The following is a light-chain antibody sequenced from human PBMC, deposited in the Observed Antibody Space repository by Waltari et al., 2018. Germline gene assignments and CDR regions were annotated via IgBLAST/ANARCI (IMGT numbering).Light chain of an antibody. Sequence: IVLTQSPATLSLSPGERATLSCGASQSVNSIYIAWYQQKPGLAPRLLMYDSSNRATGVPDRFSGSGYGTDFTLTISRLEPEDSAVYYCQLYGFSPGTFGQGTTVEIK. CDR2: DSS. CDR3: QLYGFSPGT. J-gene: IGKJ1*01. V-gene: IGKV3D-20*01. CDR1: QSVNSIY.